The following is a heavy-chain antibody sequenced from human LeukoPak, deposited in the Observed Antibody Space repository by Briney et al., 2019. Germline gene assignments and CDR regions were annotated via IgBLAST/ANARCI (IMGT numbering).Heavy chain of an antibody. Sequence: SETLSLTCAVYGGSFSGYYWSWIRQPPGKGLEWIGEINHSGSTNYNPSLKSRVTISVDTSKNQFSLKLSSVTAADTAVYYCASLPTYDYVWGSYRYTDTSDYWGQGTLVTVSS. CDR2: INHSGST. D-gene: IGHD3-16*02. V-gene: IGHV4-34*01. CDR1: GGSFSGYY. J-gene: IGHJ4*02. CDR3: ASLPTYDYVWGSYRYTDTSDY.